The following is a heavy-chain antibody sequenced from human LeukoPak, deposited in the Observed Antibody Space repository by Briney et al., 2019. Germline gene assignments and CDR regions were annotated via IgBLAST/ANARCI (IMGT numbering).Heavy chain of an antibody. D-gene: IGHD3-3*01. CDR2: INHSGST. CDR3: ARRGLGVAYNWFDP. J-gene: IGHJ5*02. CDR1: GGSFSGYY. V-gene: IGHV4-34*01. Sequence: SETLSLTCAVYGGSFSGYYWSWIRQPPGKGLEWIGEINHSGSTNYNPSLKSRATISVDTSKNQFSLKLSSVTAADTAVYYCARRGLGVAYNWFDPWGQGTLVTVSS.